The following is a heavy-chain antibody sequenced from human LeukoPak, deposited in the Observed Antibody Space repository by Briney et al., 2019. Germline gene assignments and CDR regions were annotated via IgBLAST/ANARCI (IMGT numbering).Heavy chain of an antibody. CDR2: INHSGST. CDR3: ARRVSNDFWSGYYSPEYNWFDP. CDR1: GGSFSGYY. D-gene: IGHD3-3*01. Sequence: PSETLSLTCAVYGGSFSGYYWSWIRQPPGKGLEWIGEINHSGSTNYNPSLKSRVTISVDTSKNQFSLKLSSVTAADTAVYYCARRVSNDFWSGYYSPEYNWFDPWGQGTLVTVSS. V-gene: IGHV4-34*01. J-gene: IGHJ5*02.